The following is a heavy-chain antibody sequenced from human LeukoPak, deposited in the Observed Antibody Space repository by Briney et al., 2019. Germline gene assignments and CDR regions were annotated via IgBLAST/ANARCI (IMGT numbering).Heavy chain of an antibody. CDR2: IHTSGNT. CDR1: GGSVSSGNFY. V-gene: IGHV4-61*02. Sequence: PSETLSLTCTVSGGSVSSGNFYWPWIRQPAGNQLEWIGRIHTSGNTNHNPSLWSRVTISTDTSKNQFSLTLNFVTAADTAVYYCARDRGGDSFDIWGQGTTVTVSS. D-gene: IGHD2-21*01. J-gene: IGHJ3*02. CDR3: ARDRGGDSFDI.